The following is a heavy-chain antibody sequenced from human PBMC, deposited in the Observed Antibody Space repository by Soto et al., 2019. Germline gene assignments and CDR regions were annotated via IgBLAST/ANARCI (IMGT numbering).Heavy chain of an antibody. Sequence: QDQLVQSGAEVKKPGASVTVSCKASGYSFTNYGITWVRQAPGQRLEWLGWISAFNGNTHYAQKVQGRVSMTADAATSTAYMELRRLRSDDTAVYYCARDRGVAPRVDGNAHYYYYMDVWGKGTTVTVSS. J-gene: IGHJ6*03. CDR1: GYSFTNYG. CDR2: ISAFNGNT. D-gene: IGHD6-19*01. CDR3: ARDRGVAPRVDGNAHYYYYMDV. V-gene: IGHV1-18*01.